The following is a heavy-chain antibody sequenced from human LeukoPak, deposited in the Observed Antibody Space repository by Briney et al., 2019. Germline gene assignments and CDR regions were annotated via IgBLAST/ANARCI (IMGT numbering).Heavy chain of an antibody. J-gene: IGHJ6*03. Sequence: ASVKVSCKASGYTFTRYAMNWVRQAHGQGLEWLGWIHTNTGNTTYAQAFTGRFVFYLDTSVSTAYLQISSLEAEDTAVYYCATDLSSAYIDYYYHYMDVWGKGTTVIVSS. CDR1: GYTFTRYA. CDR2: IHTNTGNT. D-gene: IGHD3-22*01. CDR3: ATDLSSAYIDYYYHYMDV. V-gene: IGHV7-4-1*02.